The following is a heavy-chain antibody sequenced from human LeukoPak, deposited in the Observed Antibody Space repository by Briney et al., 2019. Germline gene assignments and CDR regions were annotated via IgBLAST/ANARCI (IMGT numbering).Heavy chain of an antibody. D-gene: IGHD6-19*01. CDR1: GFTFSSYA. Sequence: GGSLRLSCAASGFTFSSYAMSWVRQAPGKGLEWVSAISGSGGSTYYADSVKGRFTISRDNSKNTLYLQMNSLRAEDTAVYYCAKVLAVAGTTYYYGMDVWGQGTTVTVSS. J-gene: IGHJ6*02. CDR2: ISGSGGST. CDR3: AKVLAVAGTTYYYGMDV. V-gene: IGHV3-23*01.